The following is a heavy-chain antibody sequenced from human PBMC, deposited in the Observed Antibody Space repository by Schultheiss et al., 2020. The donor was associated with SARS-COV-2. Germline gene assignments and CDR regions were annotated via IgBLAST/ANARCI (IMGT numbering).Heavy chain of an antibody. CDR3: ARASCGCDCYHSYYYYGMDV. J-gene: IGHJ6*02. V-gene: IGHV4-4*07. CDR2: IYTSGST. D-gene: IGHD2-21*02. CDR1: GGSISSYY. Sequence: SETLSLTCTVSGGSISSYYWSWIRQPAGKGLEWVGRIYTSGSTNYNPSLKSRVTMSVDTSKNQFSLKLSSVTAADTAVYYCARASCGCDCYHSYYYYGMDVWGQGTTVTVSS.